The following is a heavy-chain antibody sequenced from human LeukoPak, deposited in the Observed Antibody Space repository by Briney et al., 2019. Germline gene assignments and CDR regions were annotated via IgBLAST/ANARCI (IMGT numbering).Heavy chain of an antibody. CDR3: ARDPPYYYDSSPPPNDAFDI. J-gene: IGHJ3*02. CDR2: ISSSSSYI. Sequence: GGSLRLSCAASGFPFSSYSMNWVRQAPGKGLEWVSSISSSSSYIYYADSVKGRFTISRDNAKNSLYLQMNSLRAEDTAVYYCARDPPYYYDSSPPPNDAFDIWGQGTMVTVSS. CDR1: GFPFSSYS. D-gene: IGHD3-22*01. V-gene: IGHV3-21*01.